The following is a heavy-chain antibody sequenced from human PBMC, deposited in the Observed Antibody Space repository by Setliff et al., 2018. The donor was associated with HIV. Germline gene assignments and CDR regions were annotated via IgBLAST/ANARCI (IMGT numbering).Heavy chain of an antibody. Sequence: PVGSLRLSCAASGFTISSYHIPWVRQAPGKGLEWVAFVRHDGDVQIYADSVKGRFTASRDNPKNTVSLQLNSLRIEDTAVYYCARDFSWATDSWGQGTLVTVSS. CDR2: VRHDGDVQ. CDR1: GFTISSYH. D-gene: IGHD2-15*01. CDR3: ARDFSWATDS. J-gene: IGHJ4*02. V-gene: IGHV3-30*02.